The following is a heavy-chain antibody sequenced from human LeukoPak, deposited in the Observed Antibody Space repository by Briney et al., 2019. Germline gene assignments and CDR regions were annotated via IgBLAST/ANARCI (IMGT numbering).Heavy chain of an antibody. V-gene: IGHV3-30*18. D-gene: IGHD1-14*01. J-gene: IGHJ4*02. CDR2: ISYDGSNK. Sequence: SGGSLRLSCAASGFTFSSYGMHWVRQAPGKGLEWVAVISYDGSNKYYADSVKGRFTISRDNSKNTLYLQMNSLRAEDTAVYYCANNRRSGYYFDYWGQGTLVTVSS. CDR1: GFTFSSYG. CDR3: ANNRRSGYYFDY.